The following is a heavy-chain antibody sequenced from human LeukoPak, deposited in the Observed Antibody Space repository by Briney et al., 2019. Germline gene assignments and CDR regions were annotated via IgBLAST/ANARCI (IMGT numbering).Heavy chain of an antibody. CDR1: GGSISSSSYY. CDR2: IYYSGST. J-gene: IGHJ3*02. CDR3: ARRPSTQWERSGSDAFDI. V-gene: IGHV4-39*01. Sequence: AETLSLTCTVSGGSISSSSYYWGWIRRPPGKGLEWIGGIYYSGSTYYNPSLKTRVTISVDTSKNQFSLKLSSVTAADTAVYYCARRPSTQWERSGSDAFDIWGQGTMVTVSS. D-gene: IGHD1-26*01.